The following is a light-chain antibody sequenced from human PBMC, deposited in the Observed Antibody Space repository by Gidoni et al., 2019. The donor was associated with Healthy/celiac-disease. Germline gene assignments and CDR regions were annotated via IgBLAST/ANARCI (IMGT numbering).Light chain of an antibody. CDR1: QSLLHSNGYNY. CDR2: LGS. CDR3: MQALQTPRFT. Sequence: DIVMTPSPPSLLVTPGAPASISCRSSQSLLHSNGYNYLDWYLQNPGQSPQLLIYLGSNRASGVPDRFSGSGSGTDFTLKISRVEAEDVGVYYCMQALQTPRFTFGPGTKVDIK. J-gene: IGKJ3*01. V-gene: IGKV2-28*01.